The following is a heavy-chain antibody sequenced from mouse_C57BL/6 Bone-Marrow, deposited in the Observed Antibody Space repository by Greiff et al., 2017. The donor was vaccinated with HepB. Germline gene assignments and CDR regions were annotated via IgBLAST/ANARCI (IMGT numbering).Heavy chain of an antibody. CDR3: TSEYWYFDV. J-gene: IGHJ1*03. Sequence: EVKLMESGEGLVKPGGSLKLSCAASGFTFSSYAMSWVRQTPEKRLEWVAYISSGGDYIYYADTVKGRFTISRDNARNTLYLQISSLKSEDTAMYYCTSEYWYFDVWGTGTTVTVSS. V-gene: IGHV5-9-1*02. CDR2: ISSGGDYI. CDR1: GFTFSSYA.